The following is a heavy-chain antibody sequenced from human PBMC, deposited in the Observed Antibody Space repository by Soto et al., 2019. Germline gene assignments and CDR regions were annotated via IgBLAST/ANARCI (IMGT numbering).Heavy chain of an antibody. CDR3: AAEEDYYGMDV. CDR2: IVVGSGNT. CDR1: GFTFTSSA. J-gene: IGHJ6*02. Sequence: QMQLVQSGPEVKKPGTSVKVSCKASGFTFTSSAVQWVRQARGQRREWIGWIVVGSGNTNYAQKFQERVTITRDMSTSTAYMELSSLRSEDTAVYYCAAEEDYYGMDVWGQGTTVTVSS. V-gene: IGHV1-58*01.